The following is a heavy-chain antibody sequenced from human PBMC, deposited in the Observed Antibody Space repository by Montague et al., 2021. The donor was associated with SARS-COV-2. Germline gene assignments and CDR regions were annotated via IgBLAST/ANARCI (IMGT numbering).Heavy chain of an antibody. J-gene: IGHJ3*01. V-gene: IGHV1-24*01. CDR3: ATESILGVVIYAFAF. CDR2: FDPEHGET. D-gene: IGHD3-3*02. Sequence: SVKVSCKASGYTLSEVPIHWVRQAPGEGLEWMGSFDPEHGETLYTQKFQGRVTMTEDPSTETAYLELSNLISDDTAIYYCATESILGVVIYAFAFWGQGTLVTVSS. CDR1: GYTLSEVP.